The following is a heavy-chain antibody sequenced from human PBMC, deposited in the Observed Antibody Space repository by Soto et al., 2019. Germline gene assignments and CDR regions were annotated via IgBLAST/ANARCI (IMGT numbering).Heavy chain of an antibody. V-gene: IGHV1-18*01. CDR2: ISAYNGNT. Sequence: QVQLVQSGAEVKKPGASVKVSCKASGYTFASYAISWMRQAPGQGLEGMGWISAYNGNTNYAQKLQGRVTMTTDTSTSTADMALRSLRSDDTAGYYCARDPPPPDYWGQGTLVTVSS. CDR3: ARDPPPPDY. J-gene: IGHJ4*02. CDR1: GYTFASYA.